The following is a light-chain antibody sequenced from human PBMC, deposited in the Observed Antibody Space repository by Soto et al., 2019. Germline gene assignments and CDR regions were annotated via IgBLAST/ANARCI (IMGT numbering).Light chain of an antibody. Sequence: QSVLTQSPSASGTPGQRVTISCSGSSSNIGSNTVNWYQQLPGTAPKLLIYSNDQRPSGVPDRFSASKSGTSASLAISGLQSEDEADYYRAAWDDSLNGYVFGTGTKVTVL. CDR1: SSNIGSNT. CDR2: SND. J-gene: IGLJ1*01. CDR3: AAWDDSLNGYV. V-gene: IGLV1-44*01.